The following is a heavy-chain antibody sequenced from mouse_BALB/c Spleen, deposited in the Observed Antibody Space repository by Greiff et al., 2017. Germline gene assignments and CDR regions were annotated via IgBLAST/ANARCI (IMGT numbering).Heavy chain of an antibody. D-gene: IGHD1-1*01. Sequence: EVHLVESGGGLVKPGGSLKLSCAASGFTFSDYYMYWVRQTPEKRLEWVATISDGGSYTYYPDSVKGRFTISRDNAKNNLYLQMSSLKSEDTAMYYCARGTAYGSSSWFAYWGQGTLVTVSA. CDR1: GFTFSDYY. CDR3: ARGTAYGSSSWFAY. CDR2: ISDGGSYT. J-gene: IGHJ3*01. V-gene: IGHV5-4*02.